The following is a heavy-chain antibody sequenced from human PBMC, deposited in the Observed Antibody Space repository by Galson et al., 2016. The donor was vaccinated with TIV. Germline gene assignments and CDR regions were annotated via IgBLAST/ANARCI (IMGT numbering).Heavy chain of an antibody. CDR1: GGSISNADYY. CDR3: GRESTDYAGNS. D-gene: IGHD4-23*01. CDR2: IYYRGSA. J-gene: IGHJ4*02. Sequence: LTCTVSGGSISNADYYWSWIRQPPGKGLEWIGYIYYRGSAYYSTSLKSRVTISIDRSKNQFSLKLNSVTAADTAVYYCGRESTDYAGNSWGQGILVTVSS. V-gene: IGHV4-30-4*01.